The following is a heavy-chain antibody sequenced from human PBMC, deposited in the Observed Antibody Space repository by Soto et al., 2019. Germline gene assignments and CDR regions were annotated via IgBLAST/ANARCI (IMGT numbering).Heavy chain of an antibody. D-gene: IGHD7-27*01. J-gene: IGHJ5*01. CDR1: GDSISNLDYF. Sequence: PSETLSLTCSVSGDSISNLDYFWAWIRQPPGQALEYIGYIYKSATTYYNPSFESRVAISVDTSKSQFSLNVTSVTAADTAVYFFARGRYCLTGRCFPNWFDSWGQGARVTVSS. V-gene: IGHV4-30-4*01. CDR3: ARGRYCLTGRCFPNWFDS. CDR2: IYKSATT.